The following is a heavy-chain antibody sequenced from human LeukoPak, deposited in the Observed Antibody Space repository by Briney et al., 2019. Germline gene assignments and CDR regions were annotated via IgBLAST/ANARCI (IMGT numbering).Heavy chain of an antibody. CDR1: GGSISSSSYY. CDR2: IYYSGST. Sequence: SETLSLTCTVSGGSISSSSYYWGWIRQPPGKGLEWIGSIYYSGSTYYNPSLKSRVTISVDTSKNQFSLKLSSVTAADTAVYYCARRVGDLWSGPDYWGQGTLVTVSS. J-gene: IGHJ4*02. D-gene: IGHD3-3*01. CDR3: ARRVGDLWSGPDY. V-gene: IGHV4-39*01.